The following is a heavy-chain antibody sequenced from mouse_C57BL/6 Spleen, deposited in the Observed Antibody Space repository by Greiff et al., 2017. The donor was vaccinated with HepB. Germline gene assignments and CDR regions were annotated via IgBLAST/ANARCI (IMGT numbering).Heavy chain of an antibody. CDR1: GYTFTSYW. D-gene: IGHD1-1*01. CDR3: AREGAYYGSSDGYFDV. J-gene: IGHJ1*03. V-gene: IGHV1-55*01. CDR2: IYPGSGST. Sequence: QVQLQQPGAELVKPGASVKMSCKASGYTFTSYWITWVKQRPGQGLEWIGDIYPGSGSTNYNEKFKSKATLTVDTSSSTAYMQLSSLTSEDSAVYDCAREGAYYGSSDGYFDVWGTGTTVTVSS.